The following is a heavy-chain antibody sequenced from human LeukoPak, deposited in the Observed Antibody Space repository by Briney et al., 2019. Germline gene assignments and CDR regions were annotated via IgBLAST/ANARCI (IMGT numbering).Heavy chain of an antibody. V-gene: IGHV3-48*03. Sequence: GGSLRLSCAASGFTFSSYEMNWVRQAPGKGLEWVSYISSSGSTIYYADSVKGRFTISRDNAKNSLYLQMNSLRAEDTAVYYCAREGGIYYGSGSSNYMDVWGKGTTVTVSS. CDR3: AREGGIYYGSGSSNYMDV. J-gene: IGHJ6*03. D-gene: IGHD3-10*01. CDR2: ISSSGSTI. CDR1: GFTFSSYE.